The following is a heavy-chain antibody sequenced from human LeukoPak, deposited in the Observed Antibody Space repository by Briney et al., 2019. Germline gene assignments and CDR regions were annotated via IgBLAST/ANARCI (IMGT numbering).Heavy chain of an antibody. V-gene: IGHV4-59*01. CDR3: ARGRYCNGGSCYFDS. J-gene: IGHJ4*02. CDR2: IYYSGST. Sequence: SETLSLTCTVSGGSISSYYWSWIRQPPGKGLEWIGYIYYSGSTNYNPSLKSRVTISVDTSKNQFSLKLSSVTAADTAVYYCARGRYCNGGSCYFDSWGQGTLVTVSS. CDR1: GGSISSYY. D-gene: IGHD2-15*01.